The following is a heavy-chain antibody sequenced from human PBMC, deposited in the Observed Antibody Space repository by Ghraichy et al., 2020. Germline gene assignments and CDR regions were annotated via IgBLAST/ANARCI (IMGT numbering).Heavy chain of an antibody. D-gene: IGHD6-6*01. CDR1: GGTFSSYA. Sequence: SVKVSCKASGGTFSSYAISWVRQAPGQGLEWMGGIIPIFGTANYAQKFQGRVTITADESTSTAYMELSSLRSEDTAVYYCAREEAARPGRAFDIWGQGTMVTVSS. CDR3: AREEAARPGRAFDI. CDR2: IIPIFGTA. V-gene: IGHV1-69*13. J-gene: IGHJ3*02.